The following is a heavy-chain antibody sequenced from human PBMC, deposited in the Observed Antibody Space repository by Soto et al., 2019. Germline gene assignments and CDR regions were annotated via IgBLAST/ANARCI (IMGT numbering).Heavy chain of an antibody. CDR1: GGSISSSSYY. CDR3: GRPRREPYYYYMDV. CDR2: IYYSGST. J-gene: IGHJ6*03. D-gene: IGHD1-26*01. V-gene: IGHV4-39*01. Sequence: QLQLQESGPGLVKPSETLSLTCTVSGGSISSSSYYWGWIRQPPGKGLEWIGSIYYSGSTYYNPSPQRRVAITADTSTNQFSLKQSCVAAAATAVYYCGRPRREPYYYYMDVWGKGTTVTVSS.